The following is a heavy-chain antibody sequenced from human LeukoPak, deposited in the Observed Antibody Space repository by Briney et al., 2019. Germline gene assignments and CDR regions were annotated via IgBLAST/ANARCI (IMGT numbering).Heavy chain of an antibody. CDR3: ARAVVAATGWFDP. V-gene: IGHV4-30-2*01. Sequence: KPSETLSLTCAVSGGSISSGGYSWSWIRQPPGKGLEWIGYIYHSGSTYYNPSLKSRVTISVDRSKNQFSLKLSSVTAADTAVYYCARAVVAATGWFDPWGQGTLVTVSS. D-gene: IGHD2-15*01. CDR2: IYHSGST. CDR1: GGSISSGGYS. J-gene: IGHJ5*02.